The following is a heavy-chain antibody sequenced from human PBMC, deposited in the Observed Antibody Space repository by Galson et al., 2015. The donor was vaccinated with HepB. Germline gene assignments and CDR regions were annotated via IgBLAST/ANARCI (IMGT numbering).Heavy chain of an antibody. V-gene: IGHV3-7*04. CDR2: INQDGSEK. D-gene: IGHD1-26*01. Sequence: SLRLSCAASGFTFSSYWMSWVRQAPGKGLEWVANINQDGSEKYYVASVKGRFTISRDNAKNSLYLQMNSLRAEDTAVYYCAGAQTGTYYDWFDPWGQGTLVTVSS. J-gene: IGHJ5*02. CDR1: GFTFSSYW. CDR3: AGAQTGTYYDWFDP.